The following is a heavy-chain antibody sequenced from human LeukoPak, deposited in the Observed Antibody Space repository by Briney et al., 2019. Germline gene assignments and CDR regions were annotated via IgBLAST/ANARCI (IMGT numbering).Heavy chain of an antibody. V-gene: IGHV1-2*02. J-gene: IGHJ4*02. CDR1: GYTFTGYY. Sequence: ASVKVSCKASGYTFTGYYMHWVRQAPGQGLEWMGWINPNSGGTNYAQKFQGRVTITRNTSISTAYMELSSLRSEDTAVYYCARVVTAMDHFDYWGQGTLVTVSS. D-gene: IGHD2-21*02. CDR2: INPNSGGT. CDR3: ARVVTAMDHFDY.